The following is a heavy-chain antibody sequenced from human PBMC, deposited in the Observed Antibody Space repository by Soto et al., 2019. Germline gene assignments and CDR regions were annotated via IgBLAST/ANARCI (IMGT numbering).Heavy chain of an antibody. CDR2: IYYSGST. D-gene: IGHD3-16*01. Sequence: QVQLQESGPGLVKPSETLSLTCTVSGGSISSYYWSWIRQPPGKGLEWIGYIYYSGSTNYNPSLKRRVTISVDTSKNQFSLKLSSVTAADTAVYYCARDIGGETSWGFDPWGQGTLVTVSS. V-gene: IGHV4-59*01. CDR1: GGSISSYY. CDR3: ARDIGGETSWGFDP. J-gene: IGHJ5*02.